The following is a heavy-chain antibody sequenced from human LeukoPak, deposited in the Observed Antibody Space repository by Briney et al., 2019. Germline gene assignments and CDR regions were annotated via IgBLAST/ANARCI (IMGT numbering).Heavy chain of an antibody. CDR3: ATDCETYFDY. V-gene: IGHV3-30*04. D-gene: IGHD2-21*01. CDR2: IAYDGSNK. J-gene: IGHJ4*02. CDR1: GFTFSSYA. Sequence: GSSLRLSCAASGFTFSSYAMHWVRQAPGKGLEWVAVIAYDGSNKYYADSVKARFTISRDNSKNTLYLHMNTLRTEHCAVFRCATDCETYFDYWGQRTLVTVSS.